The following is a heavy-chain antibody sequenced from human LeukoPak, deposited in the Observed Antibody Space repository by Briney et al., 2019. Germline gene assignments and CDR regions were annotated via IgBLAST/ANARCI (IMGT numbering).Heavy chain of an antibody. J-gene: IGHJ4*02. V-gene: IGHV4-38-2*01. Sequence: SETLSLTCAVSGYSISSGYYWGWIRQPPGKGLEWIGSIYHSGSTHYNPSLKSRVTISVDTSKNQFSLKLSSVTAADTAVYYCARGNPISDYWGQGTLVTVSS. CDR1: GYSISSGYY. D-gene: IGHD2-21*01. CDR3: ARGNPISDY. CDR2: IYHSGST.